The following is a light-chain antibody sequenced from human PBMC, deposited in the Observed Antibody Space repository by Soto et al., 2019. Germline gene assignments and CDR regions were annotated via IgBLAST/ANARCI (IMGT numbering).Light chain of an antibody. J-gene: IGLJ2*01. CDR1: SSDVGSYKF. CDR2: EDS. V-gene: IGLV2-23*01. Sequence: QSALTQPASVSGSPGQSITISCTGTSSDVGSYKFVSWYQQRPGKVPKLMIYEDSKRPSGVSNRFSGSKSGNTASLTISGLQAEDEADYYCCSYATGTTSVVFGGGTKLTVL. CDR3: CSYATGTTSVV.